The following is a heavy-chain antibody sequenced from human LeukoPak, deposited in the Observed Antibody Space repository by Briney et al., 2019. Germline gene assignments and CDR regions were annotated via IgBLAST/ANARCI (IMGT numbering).Heavy chain of an antibody. J-gene: IGHJ6*03. CDR1: GGSFSGYY. V-gene: IGHV4-34*01. CDR3: ARVRTQPDYYMDV. CDR2: IDQSGTT. Sequence: PSETLSLTCVAYGGSFSGYYWSWIRQPPGKGLEWIGEIDQSGTTNYNPSLKSRVSISVDTSKKQFSLTLTSMTAADTAVYYCARVRTQPDYYMDVWGKGTTVTVSS. D-gene: IGHD1-7*01.